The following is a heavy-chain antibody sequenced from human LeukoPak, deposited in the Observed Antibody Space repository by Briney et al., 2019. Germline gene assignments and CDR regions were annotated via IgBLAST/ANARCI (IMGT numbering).Heavy chain of an antibody. D-gene: IGHD3-9*01. CDR3: ARGKTYYDILTGYYSPIDFDY. CDR2: ISAYNGNP. V-gene: IGHV1-18*01. CDR1: GYTFTNFG. Sequence: ASVKVSCRASGYTFTNFGISWVRQAPGQGLEWIAWISAYNGNPTYAQKLKGRVTLTTDTSTSTAYMELRSLRSDDTAVYYCARGKTYYDILTGYYSPIDFDYWGQGTLVTVSS. J-gene: IGHJ4*02.